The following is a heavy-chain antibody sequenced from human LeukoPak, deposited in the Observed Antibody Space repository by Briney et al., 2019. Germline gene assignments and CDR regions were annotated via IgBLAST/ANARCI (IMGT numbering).Heavy chain of an antibody. Sequence: GGSLRLSCAASGFTFDDYAMHWVRQAPSKELVWLSRINSDGSSTSYADSVKARFTISRDNAKNSLYLQMNSLRAEDTAVYYCARSGYCSSTSCSFDYWGQGTLVTVSS. CDR3: ARSGYCSSTSCSFDY. V-gene: IGHV3-74*01. CDR1: GFTFDDYA. J-gene: IGHJ4*02. D-gene: IGHD2-2*01. CDR2: INSDGSST.